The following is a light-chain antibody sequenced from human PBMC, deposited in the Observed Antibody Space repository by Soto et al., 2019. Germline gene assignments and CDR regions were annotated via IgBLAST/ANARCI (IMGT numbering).Light chain of an antibody. Sequence: PGERVTLSCRASQSVSSSYLTWYQQKPGQAPRLLIYGSSTRATSIPSRFSGSGSGTVFTLTISSLQPEDFAVYYCQQDYNLPIIFGGGTKVEIK. CDR1: QSVSSSY. J-gene: IGKJ4*01. CDR2: GSS. V-gene: IGKV3D-7*01. CDR3: QQDYNLPII.